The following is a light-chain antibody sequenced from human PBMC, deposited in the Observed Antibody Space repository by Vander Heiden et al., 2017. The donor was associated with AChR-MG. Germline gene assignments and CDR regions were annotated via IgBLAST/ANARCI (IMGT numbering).Light chain of an antibody. CDR3: QQYNNWPLA. Sequence: EIVMTQSPATPSVSPGDRATLSCRASQSVSSNLAWYQQKPGQAPRLLIYGASTRATGIPARFSGSGSGTEFTLTISSLLSEDFAVYYCQQYNNWPLAFGGGTKVEIK. CDR2: GAS. V-gene: IGKV3-15*01. CDR1: QSVSSN. J-gene: IGKJ4*01.